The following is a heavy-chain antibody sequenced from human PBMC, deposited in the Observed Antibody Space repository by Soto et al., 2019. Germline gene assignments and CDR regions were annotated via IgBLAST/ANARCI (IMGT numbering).Heavy chain of an antibody. Sequence: SETLSLTCSVSGGSTSSYYWSWIRQPPGKGLEWIGYIYYSGSTNYNPSLKSRVTISVDTSKNQFSLKLSSVTAADTAVYYCARSDGRYWGQGTLVTVSS. V-gene: IGHV4-59*01. CDR3: ARSDGRY. CDR1: GGSTSSYY. CDR2: IYYSGST. J-gene: IGHJ4*02.